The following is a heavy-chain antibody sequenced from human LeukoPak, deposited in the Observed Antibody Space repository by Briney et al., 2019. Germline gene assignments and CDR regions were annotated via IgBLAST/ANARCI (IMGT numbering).Heavy chain of an antibody. D-gene: IGHD3-10*01. CDR2: ISWSSGSI. Sequence: GGSLRLSCAASGFTFDDYAMHWVRQAPGKGLEWVSGISWSSGSIGYADSVKGRFTISRDNAKNSLYLQMNSLRAGDTALYYCAIDIRDYYYYGMDVWAKGPRSPSP. CDR1: GFTFDDYA. J-gene: IGHJ6*02. CDR3: AIDIRDYYYYGMDV. V-gene: IGHV3-9*01.